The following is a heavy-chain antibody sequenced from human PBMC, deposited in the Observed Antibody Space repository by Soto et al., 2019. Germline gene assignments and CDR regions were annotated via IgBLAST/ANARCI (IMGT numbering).Heavy chain of an antibody. Sequence: GGSLRLSCVASGLRFSDAWMSWVRQAPGKGLEWVGRSRGGGGTTEYGAPVKGRFTISRDDSKNSIYLHMNSLKIEDTAMYYCVWHGDTYFRMDVWGQGTTVTVSS. CDR2: SRGGGGTT. D-gene: IGHD3-16*01. J-gene: IGHJ6*02. V-gene: IGHV3-15*01. CDR3: VWHGDTYFRMDV. CDR1: GLRFSDAW.